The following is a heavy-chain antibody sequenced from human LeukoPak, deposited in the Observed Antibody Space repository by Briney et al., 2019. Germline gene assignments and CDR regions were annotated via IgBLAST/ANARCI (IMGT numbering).Heavy chain of an antibody. CDR2: IYHSGST. CDR3: ASLWGSGSYYSWYFDL. J-gene: IGHJ2*01. Sequence: SETLSLTCTVSGYSISSVYYWGWIRQPPGKGLEWIGNIYHSGSTYYNPSLKSRVTISIDTSKNQFSLKLSSVTAADTAVYYCASLWGSGSYYSWYFDLWGRGTLVTVSS. V-gene: IGHV4-38-2*02. CDR1: GYSISSVYY. D-gene: IGHD3-10*01.